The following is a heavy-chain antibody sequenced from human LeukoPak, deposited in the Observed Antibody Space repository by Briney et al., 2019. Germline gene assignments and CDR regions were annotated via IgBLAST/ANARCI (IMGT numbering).Heavy chain of an antibody. V-gene: IGHV3-23*01. J-gene: IGHJ4*02. CDR3: AKGGYTTCFDY. CDR1: GFTFTDYS. Sequence: GGSLRLSCAASGFTFTDYSMTWVRQAPGKGLEWVSTIRATDPSAYYADSVKGRFTISRDNSKNTLYVQMNSLRAEDTAVYYCAKGGYTTCFDYWGQGTLVTVSS. CDR2: IRATDPSA. D-gene: IGHD6-13*01.